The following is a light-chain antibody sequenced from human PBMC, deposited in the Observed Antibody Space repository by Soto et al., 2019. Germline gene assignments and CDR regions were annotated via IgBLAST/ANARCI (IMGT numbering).Light chain of an antibody. V-gene: IGKV1-17*01. J-gene: IGKJ4*01. CDR1: QGIRNG. CDR3: LQHNSYPLT. Sequence: DIQMTQSPSSLSASVGDRVTITCRASQGIRNGLAWYHQKPGKAPKRLIYAASSLQSGVPSRFSGSGSGTEFTLTISSLQPEDFATYSCLQHNSYPLTFGGGTKVEIK. CDR2: AAS.